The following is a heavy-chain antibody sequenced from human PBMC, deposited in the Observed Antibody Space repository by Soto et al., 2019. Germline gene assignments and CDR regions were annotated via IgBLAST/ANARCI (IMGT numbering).Heavy chain of an antibody. D-gene: IGHD2-2*01. CDR3: AREDRLVPGALAWFDP. Sequence: QVQLQESGPGLVKPSETLSLTCTVSGGSISSYYWSWIRQPPGKGLEWIWYIYYSGSTNYNPSLKSLVTIAVDTSKTHFSLKLSSVTAVDTAVYYGAREDRLVPGALAWFDPWGPGTLVTVS. CDR1: GGSISSYY. J-gene: IGHJ5*02. CDR2: IYYSGST. V-gene: IGHV4-59*01.